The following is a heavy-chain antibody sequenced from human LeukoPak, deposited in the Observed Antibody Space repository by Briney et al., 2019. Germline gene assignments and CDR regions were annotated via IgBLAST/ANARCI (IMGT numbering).Heavy chain of an antibody. V-gene: IGHV3-33*01. CDR2: TRFDGSIK. D-gene: IGHD3-16*01. Sequence: PGGSLRLSCAVSGFIFSDYGFHWVRQAPGKGLEWVAVTRFDGSIKQYADSVKGRFTISRDDSKNTLYLQMNFLKSEDTAVYYCARWGVTRQYYFDYWGQGTLVTVSS. CDR1: GFIFSDYG. J-gene: IGHJ4*02. CDR3: ARWGVTRQYYFDY.